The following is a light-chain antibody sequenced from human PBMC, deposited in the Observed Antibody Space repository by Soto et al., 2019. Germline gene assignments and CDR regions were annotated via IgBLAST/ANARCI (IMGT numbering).Light chain of an antibody. Sequence: QSALTQPASVSGSPGQSITISCTGTSRDVGGYNYVSWYQQHPGKAPKLMIYEVSNRPSGVSNRFSGSKSGNTASLTISGLQAEDEAEYYCSSYTSSSHVVFGGGTKVTVL. CDR1: SRDVGGYNY. J-gene: IGLJ2*01. CDR3: SSYTSSSHVV. CDR2: EVS. V-gene: IGLV2-14*01.